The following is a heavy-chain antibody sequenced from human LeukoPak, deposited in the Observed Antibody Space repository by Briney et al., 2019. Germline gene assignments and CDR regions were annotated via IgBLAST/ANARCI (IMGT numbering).Heavy chain of an antibody. D-gene: IGHD1-26*01. J-gene: IGHJ4*02. CDR2: ISSSSNYI. V-gene: IGHV3-21*01. CDR1: GFSFSNYN. Sequence: KSGGSLRLSCAASGFSFSNYNMNWVRQAPGKGLEWVSSISSSSNYIYYGDSVKGRFTISRDNSKNTLYLQMNSLRAEDTAVYYCAKDRIPIANSGSAHFDYWGQGTLVTVSS. CDR3: AKDRIPIANSGSAHFDY.